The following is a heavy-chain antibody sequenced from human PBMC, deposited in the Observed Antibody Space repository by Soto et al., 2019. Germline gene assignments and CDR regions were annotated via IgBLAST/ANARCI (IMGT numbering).Heavy chain of an antibody. Sequence: LRLSCSASGFSFNSYAMMWVRQAPGKGLEWVSVISGSGGSSYFADSAKGRFTISRDNSKNMLYLEMNSLRAEDTARYFCAKGSIEYSASVDYWGQGTLVTVSS. V-gene: IGHV3-23*01. CDR1: GFSFNSYA. J-gene: IGHJ4*02. D-gene: IGHD5-12*01. CDR3: AKGSIEYSASVDY. CDR2: ISGSGGSS.